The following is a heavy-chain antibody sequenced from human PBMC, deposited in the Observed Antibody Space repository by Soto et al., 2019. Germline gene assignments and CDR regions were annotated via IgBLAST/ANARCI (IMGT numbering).Heavy chain of an antibody. V-gene: IGHV1-2*04. CDR3: ARDPSRSSSWYCFDY. CDR1: GYTFTGYY. D-gene: IGHD6-13*01. Sequence: QVQLVQSGAEVKKPGASVKVSCKASGYTFTGYYMHWVRQAPGQGLEWMGLINPNSGGANYAQKFQGWVNMTRDTSISTAYMELSRMRSDDTAVYYCARDPSRSSSWYCFDYWGQGTLVTVSS. J-gene: IGHJ4*02. CDR2: INPNSGGA.